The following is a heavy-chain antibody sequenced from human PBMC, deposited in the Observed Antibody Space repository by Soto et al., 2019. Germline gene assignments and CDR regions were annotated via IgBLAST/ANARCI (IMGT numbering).Heavy chain of an antibody. V-gene: IGHV3-33*01. CDR3: AMGGPYGGTYYYYGMDV. CDR1: GFTFRSYG. J-gene: IGHJ6*02. CDR2: IWFDGSNK. D-gene: IGHD2-15*01. Sequence: QVQLVESGGGAVQPGRSLRLSCAASGFTFRSYGMHWVRQAPGKGLEWVALIWFDGSNKYYGDSVKGRFTISRDNSKNTLHLQMNSLRAEDTAVYYCAMGGPYGGTYYYYGMDVWGQGTTVTVSS.